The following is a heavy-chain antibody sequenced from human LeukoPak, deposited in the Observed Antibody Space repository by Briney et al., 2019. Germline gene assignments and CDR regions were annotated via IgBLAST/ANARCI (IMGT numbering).Heavy chain of an antibody. J-gene: IGHJ3*02. Sequence: SQTLSLTCAISGDSVSSNSAAWNWIRQSPSRGLEWLGRTYYRSKWYNDYAVSVKSRITINPDTSKNQFSLQLNSVTPEDTAVYYCARDGIVATDLGGGVDNDAFDIWGQGTMVTVSS. D-gene: IGHD5-12*01. CDR1: GDSVSSNSAA. CDR2: TYYRSKWYN. V-gene: IGHV6-1*01. CDR3: ARDGIVATDLGGGVDNDAFDI.